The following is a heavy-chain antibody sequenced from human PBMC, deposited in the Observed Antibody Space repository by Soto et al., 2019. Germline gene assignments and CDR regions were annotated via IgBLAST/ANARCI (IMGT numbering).Heavy chain of an antibody. Sequence: ASVKVSCKASGYNFTSYAMHWVRQAPGQRLEWMGWINAGNGNTKYSQKFQGRVTITRDTSASTAYMELSSLRSEDTAVYYCARDVGGYYYVGFDYWGQGTLVTV. CDR1: GYNFTSYA. V-gene: IGHV1-3*01. CDR2: INAGNGNT. CDR3: ARDVGGYYYVGFDY. J-gene: IGHJ4*02. D-gene: IGHD3-22*01.